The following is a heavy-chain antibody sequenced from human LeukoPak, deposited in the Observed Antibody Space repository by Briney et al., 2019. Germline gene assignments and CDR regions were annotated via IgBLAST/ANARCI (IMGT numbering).Heavy chain of an antibody. J-gene: IGHJ4*02. D-gene: IGHD3-3*01. V-gene: IGHV1-2*02. CDR3: ARAGGTYYDFWSAH. CDR1: GYTCNDYY. Sequence: ASVKVSCKASGYTCNDYYIHWVRQAPGQGLEWMGWINPHSGGTYYAQKFQGRVTITMDRSISTAYMELSRLRSDDTAVYYCARAGGTYYDFWSAHWGQGTLVTVSS. CDR2: INPHSGGT.